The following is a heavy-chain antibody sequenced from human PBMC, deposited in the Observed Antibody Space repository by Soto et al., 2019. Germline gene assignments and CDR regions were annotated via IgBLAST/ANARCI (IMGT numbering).Heavy chain of an antibody. CDR3: ARVVTSTIFGVVIHSSMDV. Sequence: QVQLVQSGAEVKKPGASVKVSCKASGYTFTSYDINWVRQATGQGLEWMGWMNPNSGNTGYAQKFKGRVNMTRNTSISKAYMELSSLRSEDTAVYYCARVVTSTIFGVVIHSSMDVWGQGTTVTVSS. CDR2: MNPNSGNT. V-gene: IGHV1-8*01. J-gene: IGHJ6*02. CDR1: GYTFTSYD. D-gene: IGHD3-3*01.